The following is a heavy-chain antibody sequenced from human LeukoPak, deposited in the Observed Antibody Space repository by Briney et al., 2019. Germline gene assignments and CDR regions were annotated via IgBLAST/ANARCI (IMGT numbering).Heavy chain of an antibody. V-gene: IGHV4-4*07. CDR2: IYDGGKT. CDR1: GGFISSYF. J-gene: IGHJ3*02. CDR3: ARDYIVETGVVAFDI. Sequence: PSETLSLTCSVSGGFISSYFWNWIRQPAGKGLEWVGHIYDGGKTNYNPSLRGRATISVDTSSNQFSLELRSVTAADTAAYYCARDYIVETGVVAFDIWGQGTMVSVSS. D-gene: IGHD5-12*01.